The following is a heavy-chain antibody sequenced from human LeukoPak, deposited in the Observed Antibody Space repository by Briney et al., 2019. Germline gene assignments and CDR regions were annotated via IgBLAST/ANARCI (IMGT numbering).Heavy chain of an antibody. CDR1: GFTFSSYS. V-gene: IGHV3-21*01. D-gene: IGHD5-12*01. Sequence: GGSLSLSCAASGFTFSSYSMNWVRQAPGKGLEWVSSISSSSSYIYYGDSVKGRLTISRDNAKDSLYLQMNSLRAEDTAVYYCARDYETYWGQGTLVTVSS. CDR2: ISSSSSYI. J-gene: IGHJ4*02. CDR3: ARDYETY.